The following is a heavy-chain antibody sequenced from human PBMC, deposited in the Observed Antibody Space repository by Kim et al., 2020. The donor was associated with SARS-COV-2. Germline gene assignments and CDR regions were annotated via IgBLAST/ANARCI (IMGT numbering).Heavy chain of an antibody. V-gene: IGHV4-59*08. CDR1: GGSISSYY. D-gene: IGHD3-22*01. CDR2: IYNSGST. Sequence: SETPSLTCTVSGGSISSYYWSWIRQPPGKGLEWIGYIYNSGSTNYNPSLKSRVTISVDTSKNQFSLKLSSATAADTAVYYCARRGLYYYDSSAYRNGAFDIWGQGTMVTVSS. J-gene: IGHJ3*02. CDR3: ARRGLYYYDSSAYRNGAFDI.